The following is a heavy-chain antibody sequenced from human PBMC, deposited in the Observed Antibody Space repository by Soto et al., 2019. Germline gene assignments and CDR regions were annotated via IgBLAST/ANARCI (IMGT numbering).Heavy chain of an antibody. J-gene: IGHJ5*02. D-gene: IGHD3-10*01. Sequence: QVQLVQSGAEVKKPGASVKVSCKASGYTFTSYAMHWVRQAPGQRLDWMGWINAGNGNTKYSQKFKGRVTITRDTSASTAYMELSSLRSEDTAVYYCAREGSVLWFGELLSIGWFDPWGQGTLVTVSS. V-gene: IGHV1-3*01. CDR3: AREGSVLWFGELLSIGWFDP. CDR1: GYTFTSYA. CDR2: INAGNGNT.